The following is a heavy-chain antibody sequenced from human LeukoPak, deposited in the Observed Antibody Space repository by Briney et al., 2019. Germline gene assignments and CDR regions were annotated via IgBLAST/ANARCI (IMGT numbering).Heavy chain of an antibody. Sequence: PSETLSLTCAVYGGSFSGYYWSWIRQPPGKGLEWIGEINHSGSTNYNPSLKSRVTISVDTSKNQFSLKLSSVTAADTAVYYCARAGPGYSSSWYYYYYYGMDVWGQGTTATVSS. J-gene: IGHJ6*02. CDR2: INHSGST. CDR3: ARAGPGYSSSWYYYYYYGMDV. CDR1: GGSFSGYY. D-gene: IGHD6-13*01. V-gene: IGHV4-34*01.